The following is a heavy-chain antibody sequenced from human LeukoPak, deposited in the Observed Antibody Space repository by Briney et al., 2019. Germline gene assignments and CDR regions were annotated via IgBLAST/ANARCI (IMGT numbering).Heavy chain of an antibody. J-gene: IGHJ4*02. CDR1: GFTFSSDA. CDR2: ISGSST. Sequence: GGSLRLSCAASGFTFSSDAMSWVRQAPGKGLEWVSSISGSSTYYADSVKGRFTISRDNSKNTLYLQMNSLRAEDTAVYYCAKGVSSLTFSFDYWGQGTLVTVSS. V-gene: IGHV3-23*01. D-gene: IGHD6-13*01. CDR3: AKGVSSLTFSFDY.